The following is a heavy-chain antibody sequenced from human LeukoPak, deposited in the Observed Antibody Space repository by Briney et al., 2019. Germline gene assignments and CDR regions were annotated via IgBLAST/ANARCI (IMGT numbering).Heavy chain of an antibody. CDR2: IIPIFGTA. D-gene: IGHD3-22*01. J-gene: IGHJ4*02. CDR1: GGTFSSYA. V-gene: IGHV1-69*01. CDR3: ARRVYDSSGYYYFDY. Sequence: SVKVSCKASGGTFSSYAISWVRQAPGQGLEWMGGIIPIFGTANYAQKFQGRVTITADESTSTAYMELSSLRSEDTAVYYCARRVYDSSGYYYFDYWGQGTLVTVSS.